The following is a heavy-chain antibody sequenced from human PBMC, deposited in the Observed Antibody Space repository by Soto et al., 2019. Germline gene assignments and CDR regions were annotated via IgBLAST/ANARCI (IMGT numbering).Heavy chain of an antibody. J-gene: IGHJ6*02. CDR2: IYYSGST. CDR1: GGSISSSSYY. V-gene: IGHV4-39*01. D-gene: IGHD3-16*01. CDR3: ARTLPRFSFDYYYYYGMDV. Sequence: ETLSLTCTVSGGSISSSSYYWGWIRQPPGKGLEWIGSIYYSGSTYYNPSLKSRVTISVDTSKNQFSLKLSSVTAADTAVYYCARTLPRFSFDYYYYYGMDVWGQGTTVTVSS.